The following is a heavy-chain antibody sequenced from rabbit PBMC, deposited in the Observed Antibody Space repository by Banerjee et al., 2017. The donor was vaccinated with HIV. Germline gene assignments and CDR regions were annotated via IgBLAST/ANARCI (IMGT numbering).Heavy chain of an antibody. Sequence: QEQLKESGGGLVQPGGSLKLSCKGSGFDFSSYYYMCWVRQAPGKGLEWIACIYGGTSGSTYYASWAKGRFTISKASSTTVTLQMTSLTAADTATYFCARDAGYANYGYELNLWGPGTLVTVS. J-gene: IGHJ4*01. CDR2: IYGGTSGST. V-gene: IGHV1S45*01. CDR1: GFDFSSYYY. CDR3: ARDAGYANYGYELNL. D-gene: IGHD6-1*01.